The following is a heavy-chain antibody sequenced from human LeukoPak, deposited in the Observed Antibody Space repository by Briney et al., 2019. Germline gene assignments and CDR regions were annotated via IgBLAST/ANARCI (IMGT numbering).Heavy chain of an antibody. CDR2: ISESGGRT. V-gene: IGHV3-23*01. CDR3: ARGGPVFPYYGMDV. J-gene: IGHJ6*02. CDR1: GFTFSTYE. Sequence: GGSLRLSCAASGFTFSTYEMSWARQAPGKGPEWVSSISESGGRTYYADSVTGRFTISRDNSKNTLYLQMNSLRAEDTAVYYCARGGPVFPYYGMDVWGQGTTVTVSS. D-gene: IGHD2-8*01.